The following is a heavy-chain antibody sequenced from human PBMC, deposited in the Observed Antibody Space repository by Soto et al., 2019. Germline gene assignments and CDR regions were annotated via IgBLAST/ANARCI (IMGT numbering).Heavy chain of an antibody. J-gene: IGHJ5*02. CDR1: GFTFSSYG. CDR2: INGDGSDI. CDR3: ARDQTTGDWFDA. D-gene: IGHD4-17*01. V-gene: IGHV3-74*03. Sequence: PGGSLRLSCAASGFTFSSYGMHWVRQDPGKGLVWVSRINGDGSDIKYADSVKGRFTISRDNAKNTVYLQMNSLRVEDTAVYYCARDQTTGDWFDAWGQGTLVTVSS.